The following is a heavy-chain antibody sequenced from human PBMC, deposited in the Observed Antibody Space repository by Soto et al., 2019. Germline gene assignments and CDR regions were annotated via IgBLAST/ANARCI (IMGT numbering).Heavy chain of an antibody. CDR3: ARDGWLGYSGWSIHY. D-gene: IGHD6-19*01. V-gene: IGHV3-33*01. J-gene: IGHJ4*02. CDR1: GFTLSNYG. CDR2: IWYDGSNK. Sequence: QVQLVESGGGVVQPGRSLRLSCAASGFTLSNYGMHWVRQAPGKGLEWVAVIWYDGSNKYYADSVKGRFTISRDNSKNTLNLQMNSLRAEDTAVYYCARDGWLGYSGWSIHYWGQGTLVTVSS.